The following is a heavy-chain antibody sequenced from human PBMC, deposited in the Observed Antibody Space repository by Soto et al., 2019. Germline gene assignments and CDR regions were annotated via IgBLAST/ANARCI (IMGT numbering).Heavy chain of an antibody. CDR1: DGSFDVYY. Sequence: PAEALSLTCTIYDGSFDVYYWGWIRQSPGKGLEWIGEIHHSGSTKYNPSLKSRVSLSVDTSTKQFSLKMTSMTAADRGVHYCARGVDSWSGYLFWGQGTPVTVSS. V-gene: IGHV4-34*01. CDR2: IHHSGST. J-gene: IGHJ4*02. D-gene: IGHD3-3*01. CDR3: ARGVDSWSGYLF.